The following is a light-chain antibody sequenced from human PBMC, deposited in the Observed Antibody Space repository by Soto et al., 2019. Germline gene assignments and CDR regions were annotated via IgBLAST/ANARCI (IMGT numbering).Light chain of an antibody. CDR2: EVS. Sequence: QSALTQPPSASGSPGQSVTISCTGTSSDVGGYTYVSWYQQHPGKAPKLMIYEVSKRPSGVPDRFSGSKSGNTASLTVSGLQAEDEADYYCSSYAGITPYVFGTGTKLPVL. CDR3: SSYAGITPYV. CDR1: SSDVGGYTY. V-gene: IGLV2-8*01. J-gene: IGLJ1*01.